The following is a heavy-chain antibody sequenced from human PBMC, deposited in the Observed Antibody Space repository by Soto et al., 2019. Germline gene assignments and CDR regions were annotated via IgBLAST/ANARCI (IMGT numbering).Heavy chain of an antibody. J-gene: IGHJ4*02. V-gene: IGHV1-69*12. CDR1: GGTFSTYA. D-gene: IGHD5-18*01. CDR2: IIPMFGTA. Sequence: QVQLVQSGAEVKKPESSVKVSCKAPGGTFSTYAISLVRQAPGQGLEWMGGIIPMFGTANYAQRFQDRVTTTADESTNTVYMELSRLRSEDTAVYFCASGIQLWLRRINTGYSGWGQGTLVTVSS. CDR3: ASGIQLWLRRINTGYSG.